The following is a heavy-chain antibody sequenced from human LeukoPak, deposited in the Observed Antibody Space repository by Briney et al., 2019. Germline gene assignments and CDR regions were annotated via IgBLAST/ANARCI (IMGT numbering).Heavy chain of an antibody. CDR3: AKDYYDSSGYPQNDAFDI. V-gene: IGHV3-23*01. CDR2: LNTDGAWI. D-gene: IGHD3-22*01. Sequence: PGGSLRLSCAASGFTFRSYVMSWVRLAPGKGLEWVSGLNTDGAWIYYADSVKGRFTISRDNSENTLYLQMNSLRAEDTAVYYCAKDYYDSSGYPQNDAFDIWGQGTMVTVSS. J-gene: IGHJ3*02. CDR1: GFTFRSYV.